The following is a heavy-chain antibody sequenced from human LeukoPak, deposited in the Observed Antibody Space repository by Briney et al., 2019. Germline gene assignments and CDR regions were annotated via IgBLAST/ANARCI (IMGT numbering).Heavy chain of an antibody. CDR1: GFTFRSYW. D-gene: IGHD4-11*01. V-gene: IGHV3-74*01. J-gene: IGHJ4*02. CDR2: INRDGSST. Sequence: GGSLRLSCAASGFTFRSYWMHWVRQAPGKGLVWVSRINRDGSSTNYADSVKGRFTISRDNAKNTLYQQMNSLRAEDTAVYYCVRDDSSHFDYWGQGALVTVSS. CDR3: VRDDSSHFDY.